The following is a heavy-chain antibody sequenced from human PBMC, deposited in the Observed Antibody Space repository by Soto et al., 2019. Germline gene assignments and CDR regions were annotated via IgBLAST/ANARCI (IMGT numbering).Heavy chain of an antibody. CDR3: AKDRSTMRWFDP. CDR1: GASVRSYH. Sequence: SETLSLTCAVSGASVRSYHWSWIRQAAGKGLEWIGRVQMSGTTNYNPSLKTRVTMSLDTSKNEVSLRMTSVTAAVTAVYFCAKDRSTMRWFDPWGQGILVTVSS. V-gene: IGHV4-4*07. CDR2: VQMSGTT. D-gene: IGHD1-1*01. J-gene: IGHJ5*02.